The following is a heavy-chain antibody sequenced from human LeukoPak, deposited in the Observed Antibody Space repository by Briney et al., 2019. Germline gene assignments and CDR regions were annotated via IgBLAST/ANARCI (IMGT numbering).Heavy chain of an antibody. CDR1: GFTFSTFA. CDR3: AKGENYYYYYMDV. J-gene: IGHJ6*03. V-gene: IGHV3-23*01. Sequence: GGSLRLSCAASGFTFSTFAMIWVRQPPGKGLEWVSSIFPSGGEIHYADSVRGRFTISRDNSKSTLSLQMNSLRAEDTAVYYCAKGENYYYYYMDVWGKGTTVTISS. CDR2: IFPSGGEI.